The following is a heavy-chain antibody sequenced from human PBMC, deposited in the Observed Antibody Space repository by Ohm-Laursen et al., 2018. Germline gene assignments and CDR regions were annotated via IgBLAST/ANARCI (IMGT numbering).Heavy chain of an antibody. Sequence: SETLSLTCTVSGGSISSYYWSWIRQPPGKGLEWIGHIYYSGNTNYNPSLKSRVTISVDTSKKQFSLKLSSVTTADTAVYYCAREGTTGTIVDYWGQGTLVTVSS. CDR3: AREGTTGTIVDY. D-gene: IGHD1-1*01. V-gene: IGHV4-59*01. CDR1: GGSISSYY. CDR2: IYYSGNT. J-gene: IGHJ4*02.